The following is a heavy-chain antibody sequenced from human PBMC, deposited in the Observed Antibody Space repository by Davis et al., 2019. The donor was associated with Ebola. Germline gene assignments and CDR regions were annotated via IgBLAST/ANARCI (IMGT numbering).Heavy chain of an antibody. V-gene: IGHV3-11*06. J-gene: IGHJ4*02. Sequence: PGGSLRLSCAASGFSFSDYYMSWIRQAPGKGLEWVSYISSSSSNTNYADSVKGRFTISRDSSKNTLYLQMNSLRVEDTAVYYCARGLWSGSALGLDCWGQGALVTVSS. CDR3: ARGLWSGSALGLDC. D-gene: IGHD3-3*01. CDR1: GFSFSDYY. CDR2: ISSSSSNT.